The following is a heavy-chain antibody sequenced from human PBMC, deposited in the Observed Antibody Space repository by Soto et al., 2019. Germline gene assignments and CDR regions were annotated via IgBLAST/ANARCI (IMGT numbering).Heavy chain of an antibody. CDR3: ARDSGYGDPFDY. J-gene: IGHJ4*02. Sequence: SQILSLTYTVFGGKIIPYYWSWIRQPPGKGLEWSGYIFYSGNTNYNPSLRSRVTISVDTSKNQFSLKLSSVTAADTAVYYCARDSGYGDPFDYWGQGTLVTVSS. D-gene: IGHD4-17*01. CDR2: IFYSGNT. V-gene: IGHV4-59*01. CDR1: GGKIIPYY.